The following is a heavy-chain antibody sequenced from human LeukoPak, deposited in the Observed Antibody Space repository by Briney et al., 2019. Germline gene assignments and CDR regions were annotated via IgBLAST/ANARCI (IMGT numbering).Heavy chain of an antibody. D-gene: IGHD2-15*01. Sequence: ASVKVSCKASGYTFTSYGISWVRQAPGQGLEWMGWISAYNGNTNYAQKLQGRVTMTTDTSTSTAYMELRSLRSDDTAVYYCARDFFSVVAATRPVMDVWGQGTTVTVSS. CDR2: ISAYNGNT. CDR3: ARDFFSVVAATRPVMDV. CDR1: GYTFTSYG. J-gene: IGHJ6*02. V-gene: IGHV1-18*01.